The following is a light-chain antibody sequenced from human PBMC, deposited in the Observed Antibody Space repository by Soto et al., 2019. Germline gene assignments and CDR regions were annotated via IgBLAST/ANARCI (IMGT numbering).Light chain of an antibody. J-gene: IGLJ3*02. CDR2: EVS. Sequence: QSALTQPASVSGSPGQSITISCTGTSSDVGGYNYVSWYQQHPGKAPKLLIYEVSNRPSGVSDRFSVSKSGNTACLTISGLQVEDEADYYCSSFTSTNTWVFGGGTKLTVL. CDR3: SSFTSTNTWV. CDR1: SSDVGGYNY. V-gene: IGLV2-14*01.